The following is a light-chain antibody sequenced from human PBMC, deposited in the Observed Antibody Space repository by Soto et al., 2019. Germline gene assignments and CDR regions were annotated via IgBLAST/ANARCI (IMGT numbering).Light chain of an antibody. CDR3: TSYTSSGTLV. CDR1: NSDVGGYHY. Sequence: QSALAQPASVSGSPGQSITISCTGTNSDVGGYHYVSWYQHRPGRVPKLIIYEVTNRASGVTNRFSASKSGNTASLTISGLLADDEADYYCTSYTSSGTLVFGGGTKVTVL. J-gene: IGLJ3*02. V-gene: IGLV2-14*01. CDR2: EVT.